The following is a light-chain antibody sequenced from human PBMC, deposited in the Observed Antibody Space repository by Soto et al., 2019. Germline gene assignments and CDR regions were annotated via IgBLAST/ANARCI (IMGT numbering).Light chain of an antibody. CDR1: SSDVGGYNY. J-gene: IGLJ1*01. CDR2: EVT. Sequence: QSVLTQPPSASGSPGRSVTISCTGASSDVGGYNYVSWFQQHPGKAPKLLIYEVTNRPSGVPDRFSGSKSDNTASLTVSGLQAEDEADYYCSSYAGSNTFVFGTGTKVTVL. CDR3: SSYAGSNTFV. V-gene: IGLV2-8*01.